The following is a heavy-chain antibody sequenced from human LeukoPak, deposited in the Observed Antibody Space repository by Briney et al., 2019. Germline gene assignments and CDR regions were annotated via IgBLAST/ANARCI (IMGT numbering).Heavy chain of an antibody. CDR2: IYYSGST. CDR1: GGSISSSSYY. Sequence: PSETLSLTCTVSGGSISSSSYYWGWIRQPPGKGPEWIGSIYYSGSTYYNPSLKSRVTISVDTSKNQFSLKLSSVTAADTAVYYCARHFRPSYGMDVWGQGTTVTVSS. J-gene: IGHJ6*02. V-gene: IGHV4-39*01. CDR3: ARHFRPSYGMDV. D-gene: IGHD6-6*01.